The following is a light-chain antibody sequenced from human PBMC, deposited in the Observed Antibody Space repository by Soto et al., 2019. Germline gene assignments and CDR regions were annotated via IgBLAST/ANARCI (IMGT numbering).Light chain of an antibody. CDR3: SSNSSGSTPML. CDR1: SSDVGGYRF. V-gene: IGLV2-14*01. Sequence: QSVLPQPASVSGSPGQSITISCTGTSSDVGGYRFVSWYQHHPGEAPKLIIYEVSNRPSGVSSRFSGSKSGNTASLTISGLQAEDDSLYYCSSNSSGSTPMLFGGGTKVTVL. CDR2: EVS. J-gene: IGLJ3*02.